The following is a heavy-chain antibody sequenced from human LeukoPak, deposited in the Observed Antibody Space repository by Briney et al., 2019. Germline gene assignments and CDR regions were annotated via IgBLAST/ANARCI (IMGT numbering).Heavy chain of an antibody. V-gene: IGHV7-4-1*01. CDR2: MNTNTGNP. CDR1: GYTFTNYA. CDR3: AVLSYDSSGYYYPFDY. D-gene: IGHD3-22*01. J-gene: IGHJ4*02. Sequence: ASVKVSCKASGYTFTNYAMNWVRQAPGQGLEWMGWMNTNTGNPTYAQGFTGRFVFSLDTSVSTAYLQIGGLKTEDTAVYYCAVLSYDSSGYYYPFDYWGQGTLVTVSS.